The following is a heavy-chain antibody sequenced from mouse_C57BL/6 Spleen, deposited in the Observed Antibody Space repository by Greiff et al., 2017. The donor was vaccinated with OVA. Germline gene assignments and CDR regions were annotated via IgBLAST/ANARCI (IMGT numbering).Heavy chain of an antibody. D-gene: IGHD1-1*01. CDR2: IYPGDGDT. J-gene: IGHJ2*01. CDR3: ARSTTVPFDY. Sequence: QVHVKQSGAELVKPGASVKISCKASGYAFSSYWMNWVKQRPGKGLEWIGQIYPGDGDTNYNGKFKGKATLTADKSSSTAYMQLSSLTSEDSAVYFCARSTTVPFDYWGQGTTLTVSS. CDR1: GYAFSSYW. V-gene: IGHV1-80*01.